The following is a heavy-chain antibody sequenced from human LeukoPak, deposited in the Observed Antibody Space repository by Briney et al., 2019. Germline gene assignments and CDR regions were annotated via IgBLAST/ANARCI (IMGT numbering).Heavy chain of an antibody. CDR3: AKEVSDYVTYYYMDV. CDR1: GFTFSNAW. J-gene: IGHJ6*03. CDR2: ISYDGSNK. D-gene: IGHD4-17*01. V-gene: IGHV3-30*18. Sequence: GGSLRLSCAASGFTFSNAWMSWVRQAPGKGLEWVAVISYDGSNKYYADSVKGRFTISRDNSKNTLYLQMNNLTTEDTAVYYCAKEVSDYVTYYYMDVWGKGTTVTVSS.